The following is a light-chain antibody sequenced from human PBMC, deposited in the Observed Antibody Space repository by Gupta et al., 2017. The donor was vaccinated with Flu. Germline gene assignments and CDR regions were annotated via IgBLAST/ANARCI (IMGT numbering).Light chain of an antibody. CDR3: GTWDNSLAAYV. CDR1: SSNIGNNY. J-gene: IGLJ1*01. V-gene: IGLV1-51*02. Sequence: QSALTQPPSVSAAPGPQVTISCSGTSSNIGNNYVSWYQQLPGTVPKLLIAGNNKRPSGIPDRFSGSKSGASATLGITGLQTGDEADYYCGTWDNSLAAYVFGTGTKVTVL. CDR2: GNN.